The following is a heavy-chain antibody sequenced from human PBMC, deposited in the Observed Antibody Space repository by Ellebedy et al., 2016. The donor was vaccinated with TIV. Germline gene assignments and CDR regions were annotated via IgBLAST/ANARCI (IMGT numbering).Heavy chain of an antibody. CDR3: ARARSSGWLHTPDY. CDR1: GYTFTGYY. J-gene: IGHJ4*02. CDR2: INPNSGGT. V-gene: IGHV1-2*04. D-gene: IGHD6-19*01. Sequence: AASVKVSCKASGYTFTGYYMHWVRQAPGQGLEWMGWINPNSGGTNYAQKFQGWVTMTRDTSISTAYMELSRLRSDDTAVYYCARARSSGWLHTPDYWGQGLLVTVPS.